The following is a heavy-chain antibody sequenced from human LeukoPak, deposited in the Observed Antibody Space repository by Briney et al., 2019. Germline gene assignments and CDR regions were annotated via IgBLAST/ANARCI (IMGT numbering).Heavy chain of an antibody. CDR3: ARDWGDESRGQYDAFDI. CDR1: GFTFSTYW. CDR2: VNQDGSRK. D-gene: IGHD3-16*01. Sequence: GVSLRLSCAASGFTFSTYWMDWVRDASGKGLEWFANVNQDGSRKYYLDSVKGRFTVSRDNAKNSLYLEMNSLRVEATAVYYCARDWGDESRGQYDAFDIWGQGTRVTVS. J-gene: IGHJ3*02. V-gene: IGHV3-7*04.